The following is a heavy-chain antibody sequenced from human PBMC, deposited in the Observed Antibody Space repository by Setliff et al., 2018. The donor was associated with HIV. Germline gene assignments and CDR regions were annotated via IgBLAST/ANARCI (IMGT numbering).Heavy chain of an antibody. J-gene: IGHJ1*01. CDR3: ARVPTSSWYVTTQRTKEYFHH. Sequence: SETLSLTCTVSNGSISSSSYFWGWIRQPPGKGLEWIGNIFYSGNTYYNPSLKSRVTISEDTSRNQFSLRLSSVTAADTAIYYCARVPTSSWYVTTQRTKEYFHHWGQGTLVTVS. CDR1: NGSISSSSYF. CDR2: IFYSGNT. V-gene: IGHV4-39*07. D-gene: IGHD6-13*01.